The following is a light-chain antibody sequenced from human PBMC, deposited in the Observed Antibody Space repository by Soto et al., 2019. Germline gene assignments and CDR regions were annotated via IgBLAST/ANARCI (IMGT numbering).Light chain of an antibody. CDR3: QQTYNSPET. J-gene: IGKJ1*01. CDR1: QTIDNY. CDR2: AAS. Sequence: DIQTTQSPSSLSASVGDRVTITCRASQTIDNYLNWFQQKPGNPPKLLIYAASILQSGVPSRFSGRGSGTDFTLTISSLQPEDFATYYCQQTYNSPETFGQGTKVEF. V-gene: IGKV1-39*01.